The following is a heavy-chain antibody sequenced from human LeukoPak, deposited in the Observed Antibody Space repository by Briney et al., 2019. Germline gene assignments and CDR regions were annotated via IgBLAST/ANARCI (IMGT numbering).Heavy chain of an antibody. Sequence: SQTLSLTCTVSGGSIRSGDYYWSWIRQPPGKGLEWIGYIYYSGSTYYNPSLKSRVTISVDTSKNQFSLKLSSVTAADTAVYYCARDQAKGSGYLNWFDPWGQGTLVTVSS. D-gene: IGHD3-22*01. CDR3: ARDQAKGSGYLNWFDP. V-gene: IGHV4-30-4*01. CDR2: IYYSGST. CDR1: GGSIRSGDYY. J-gene: IGHJ5*02.